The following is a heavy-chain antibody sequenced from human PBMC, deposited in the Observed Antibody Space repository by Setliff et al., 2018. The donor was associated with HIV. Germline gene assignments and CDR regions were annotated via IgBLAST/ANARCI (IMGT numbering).Heavy chain of an antibody. CDR3: ARVPRITTLRNAFDI. J-gene: IGHJ3*02. V-gene: IGHV4-59*11. CDR1: GGSISSHY. CDR2: LYHSGSA. Sequence: SETLSLTCTVSGGSISSHYWSWIRQPPGKGLEWIGYLYHSGSANYNPSLKSRVTISGDTSKNQFSLKLSSVTAADTAIYYCARVPRITTLRNAFDIWGQGTMVTVSS. D-gene: IGHD3-3*01.